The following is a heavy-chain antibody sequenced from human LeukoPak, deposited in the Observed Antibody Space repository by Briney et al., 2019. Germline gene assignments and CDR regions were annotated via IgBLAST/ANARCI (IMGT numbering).Heavy chain of an antibody. CDR1: GGSISSYY. CDR3: ARAYCGGDCYPDAFDI. D-gene: IGHD2-21*02. J-gene: IGHJ3*02. V-gene: IGHV4-59*01. Sequence: SETLSLTCTVSGGSISSYYWSWLRQPPGKGLEWIGYIYYSGSTNYNPSLTSRVTISVDTSKNQFSLKLSSVTAADTAVYYCARAYCGGDCYPDAFDIWGQGTMVTVSS. CDR2: IYYSGST.